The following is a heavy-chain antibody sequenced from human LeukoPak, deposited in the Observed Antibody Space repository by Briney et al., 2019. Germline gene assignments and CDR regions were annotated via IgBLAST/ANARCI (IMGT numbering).Heavy chain of an antibody. CDR3: ATEEFGY. Sequence: GGSLRLSCAASGFTFSSYAMHWVRQAPGKGLEWVAVISYDGSNKYYADSVKGRFTISRDNSKNTLYLQMNSLRAEDTAVYYCATEEFGYWGQGTLVTVSS. V-gene: IGHV3-30-3*01. J-gene: IGHJ4*02. CDR2: ISYDGSNK. CDR1: GFTFSSYA.